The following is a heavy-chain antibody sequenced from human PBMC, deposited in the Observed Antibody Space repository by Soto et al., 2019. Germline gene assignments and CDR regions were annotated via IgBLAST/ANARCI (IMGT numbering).Heavy chain of an antibody. Sequence: EVQLLESGGDLVQPGGSLRLSCAASGFTFSNYAMNWVRQAPGKGLEWVSTISGSGGSPYYADSVKGRFTISRDNSKNTLYLQMTSLRAGDSAIYYCAKEGTSGLYYFDYWGQGTLVTVSS. J-gene: IGHJ4*02. CDR2: ISGSGGSP. CDR3: AKEGTSGLYYFDY. V-gene: IGHV3-23*01. CDR1: GFTFSNYA. D-gene: IGHD6-19*01.